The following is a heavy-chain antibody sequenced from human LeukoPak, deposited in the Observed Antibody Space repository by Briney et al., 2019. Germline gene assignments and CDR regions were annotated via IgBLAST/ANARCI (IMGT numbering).Heavy chain of an antibody. J-gene: IGHJ4*02. V-gene: IGHV3-66*01. CDR2: IYSGGGT. CDR3: ARDRESVWGSYYFDY. CDR1: GFTVSSNY. D-gene: IGHD3-16*01. Sequence: PGGSLRLSCAASGFTVSSNYMSWVRQAPGKGLEWVSVIYSGGGTYYADSLKGGSTTSRKNSKTTLFRQMNSRRGEDTTVYYCARDRESVWGSYYFDYWGQGTLVTVSS.